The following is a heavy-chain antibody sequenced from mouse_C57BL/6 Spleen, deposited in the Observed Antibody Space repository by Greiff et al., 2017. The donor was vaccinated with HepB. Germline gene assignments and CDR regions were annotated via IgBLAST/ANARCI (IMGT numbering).Heavy chain of an antibody. J-gene: IGHJ4*01. V-gene: IGHV5-4*01. CDR2: ISDGGSYT. Sequence: EVKLMESGGGLVKPGGSLKLSCAASGFTFSSYAMSWVRQTPEKRLEWVATISDGGSYTYYPDNVKGRFTISRDNAKNNLYLQMSQLKSEDTAMYYCARDRGNYAMDYWGQGTSVTVSS. CDR1: GFTFSSYA. D-gene: IGHD3-1*01. CDR3: ARDRGNYAMDY.